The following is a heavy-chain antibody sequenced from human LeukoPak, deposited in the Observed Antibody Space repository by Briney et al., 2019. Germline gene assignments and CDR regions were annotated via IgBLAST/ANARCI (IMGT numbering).Heavy chain of an antibody. J-gene: IGHJ4*02. V-gene: IGHV3-23*01. D-gene: IGHD3-3*01. Sequence: PGGSLRLSCAASGFTFSSYAMSWVRQAPGQGLEWVSGISNSGVSTYHADSVKGRFTISRDNSKNMLYLQMNSLRAEDTAVYYRAKAQRRSRDFIDYWGQGTLVTVSS. CDR2: ISNSGVST. CDR1: GFTFSSYA. CDR3: AKAQRRSRDFIDY.